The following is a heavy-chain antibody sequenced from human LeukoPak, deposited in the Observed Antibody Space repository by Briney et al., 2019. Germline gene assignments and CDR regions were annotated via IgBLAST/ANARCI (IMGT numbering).Heavy chain of an antibody. CDR1: GFTFSSYG. J-gene: IGHJ4*02. CDR2: IWYDGSNK. CDR3: ARDRTAMVTVGDY. Sequence: GGSLRLSCAASGFTFSSYGMHWVRQAPGKGLEWVAVIWYDGSNKYYADSVKGRFTISRDNSKNTLYLQMNSLRAEDTAVYYCARDRTAMVTVGDYWGQGTLVTVSP. D-gene: IGHD5-18*01. V-gene: IGHV3-33*01.